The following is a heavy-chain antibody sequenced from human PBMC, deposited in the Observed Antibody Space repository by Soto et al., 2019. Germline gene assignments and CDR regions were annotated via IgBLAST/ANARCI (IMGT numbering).Heavy chain of an antibody. D-gene: IGHD3-10*01. V-gene: IGHV1-18*01. CDR3: GSTYYYPSLKSRVTISVDTSKNQFSLKLSSVNAADTAVYYCARDHSMERRLWVEGRNDYYYYSMDV. J-gene: IGHJ6*02. CDR2: ISAYNGNT. CDR1: GYTFTDYG. Sequence: ASVKVSCKASGYTFTDYGLHWVRQAPGQGLEWMGWISAYNGNTNYAQRLQGRVTMTTDTSTSTAYMELRSLRSDDTAVYYCGSTYYYPSLKSRVTISVDTSKNQFSLKLSSVNAADTAVYYCARDHSMERRLWVEGRNDYYYYSMDVWGQGTTVTVSS.